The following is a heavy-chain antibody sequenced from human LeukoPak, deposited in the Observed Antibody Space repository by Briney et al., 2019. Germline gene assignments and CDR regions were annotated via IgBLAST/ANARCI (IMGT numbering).Heavy chain of an antibody. J-gene: IGHJ3*01. Sequence: PGGSLRLSCANSGFTFSRFAMSWVRQAPGKGLEWVSTISTSGASTYYADSVRGRFTISRDNSKNTLYPQMKSLRAEDTAVYYCAKDWKDYGDFHAFDVWGQGTMVTVSS. D-gene: IGHD4-17*01. V-gene: IGHV3-23*01. CDR2: ISTSGAST. CDR1: GFTFSRFA. CDR3: AKDWKDYGDFHAFDV.